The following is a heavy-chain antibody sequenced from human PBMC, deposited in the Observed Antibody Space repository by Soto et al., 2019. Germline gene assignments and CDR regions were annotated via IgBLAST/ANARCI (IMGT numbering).Heavy chain of an antibody. CDR1: GFTFSSYS. CDR3: WNWSWFGDA. CDR2: ISDSGGKT. D-gene: IGHD3-10*01. J-gene: IGHJ5*02. Sequence: EVQLAESGGGLVQPGGSLRLSCAASGFTFSSYSMTWVRQAPGKGLEWVSGISDSGGKTCYADSVKGRFTISRDNSKNALVPQMKNLGADDTAVYVCWNWSWFGDAWGQGTLVTVSS. V-gene: IGHV3-23*04.